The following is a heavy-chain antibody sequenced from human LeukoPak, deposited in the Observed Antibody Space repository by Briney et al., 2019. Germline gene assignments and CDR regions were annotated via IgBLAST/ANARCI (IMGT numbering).Heavy chain of an antibody. CDR2: INAYNGNT. CDR3: ARPIVVVPAAHPHYFDY. J-gene: IGHJ4*02. CDR1: GYTFTSDG. D-gene: IGHD2-2*01. V-gene: IGHV1-18*01. Sequence: ASVNLSCTASGYTFTSDGISWVRQPPGQGLDWMGLINAYNGNTNYSQKLQDRVTMTTDTSTSTAYMELRSLRSDDTAVYYCARPIVVVPAAHPHYFDYWGQGTLVTVSS.